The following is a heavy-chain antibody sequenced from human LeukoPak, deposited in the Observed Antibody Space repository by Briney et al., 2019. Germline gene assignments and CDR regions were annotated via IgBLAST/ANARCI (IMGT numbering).Heavy chain of an antibody. CDR2: IYTSGST. V-gene: IGHV4-61*02. J-gene: IGHJ3*02. CDR1: GGSISSGSYY. Sequence: SETLSLTCTVSGGSISSGSYYWSWIRQPAGKGLEWIGRIYTSGSTNYNPSLKSRVTISVDTSKNQFSLKLSSVTAADTAVYYCARVIYSSGWYLRRRVAFDIWGQGTMVTVSS. CDR3: ARVIYSSGWYLRRRVAFDI. D-gene: IGHD6-19*01.